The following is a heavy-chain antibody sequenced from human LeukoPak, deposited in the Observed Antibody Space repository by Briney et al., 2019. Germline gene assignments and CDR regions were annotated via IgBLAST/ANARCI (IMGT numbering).Heavy chain of an antibody. CDR1: GFTFNTYA. CDR3: AKRRHDYGDYYYMDV. Sequence: GGSLRLSCAGSGFTFNTYAMSWVRQAPGKGLEWVSGITGTGGNTYYADSVKGRFTISRGNSKNTLYLQMNSLRADDTAVYYCAKRRHDYGDYYYMDVWGKGTTVTVSS. V-gene: IGHV3-23*01. CDR2: ITGTGGNT. J-gene: IGHJ6*03. D-gene: IGHD4-17*01.